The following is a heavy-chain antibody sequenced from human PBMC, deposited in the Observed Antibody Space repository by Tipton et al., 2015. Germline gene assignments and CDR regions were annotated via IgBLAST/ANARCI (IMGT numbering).Heavy chain of an antibody. CDR1: GGSVSSGLYS. D-gene: IGHD1-26*01. V-gene: IGHV4-61*01. CDR2: IYYNGDT. Sequence: TLSLTCTVSGGSVSSGLYSWSWIRQPPGKGLEWIAYIYYNGDTNYNPSLSSRVTISVDTSKNQFSLNLTSVTAADTAVYYCARNRVGATAFDIWCQGTMVTFSS. J-gene: IGHJ3*02. CDR3: ARNRVGATAFDI.